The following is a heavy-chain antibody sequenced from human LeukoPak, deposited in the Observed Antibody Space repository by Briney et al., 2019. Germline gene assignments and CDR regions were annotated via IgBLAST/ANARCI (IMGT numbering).Heavy chain of an antibody. D-gene: IGHD2-2*01. V-gene: IGHV1-2*02. J-gene: IGHJ4*02. CDR3: ARVSGDCSSTSCSHFDY. CDR1: GYTFTQYY. CDR2: INPNSGGT. Sequence: ASVKVSCKTSGYTFTQYYLHWVRQAPGQGLEWMGWINPNSGGTNYAQKFQGRVTMTRDTSISTAYMELSRLRSDDTAVYYCARVSGDCSSTSCSHFDYWGQGTLVTVSS.